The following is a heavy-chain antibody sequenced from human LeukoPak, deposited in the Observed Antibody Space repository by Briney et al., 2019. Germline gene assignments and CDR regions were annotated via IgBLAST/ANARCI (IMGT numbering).Heavy chain of an antibody. Sequence: QPGGSLRLSCAASGFTFSSYAMHWVRQAPGKGLECVSAISSNGGSTYYANSVKGRFTISRDNSKNTLYLQMGSLRAEDMAVYYCARDGDYYDSGSYYKVYYYYYMDVWGKGTTVTISS. CDR1: GFTFSSYA. CDR3: ARDGDYYDSGSYYKVYYYYYMDV. CDR2: ISSNGGST. J-gene: IGHJ6*03. V-gene: IGHV3-64*01. D-gene: IGHD3-10*01.